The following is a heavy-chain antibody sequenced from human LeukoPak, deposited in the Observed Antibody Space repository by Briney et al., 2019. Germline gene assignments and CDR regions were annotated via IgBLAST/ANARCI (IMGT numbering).Heavy chain of an antibody. J-gene: IGHJ4*02. V-gene: IGHV3-30*02. CDR2: IRYDGTNT. D-gene: IGHD1-26*01. CDR1: GFSFSDYD. CDR3: ARQVGPDY. Sequence: GGSLRLSCAASGFSFSDYDMHWVRQAPGKGLEWVTFIRYDGTNTYADSVKGRFTISRDNSKNTVYLQMNSLRAEDTALYYCARQVGPDYWGQGTLVTVSS.